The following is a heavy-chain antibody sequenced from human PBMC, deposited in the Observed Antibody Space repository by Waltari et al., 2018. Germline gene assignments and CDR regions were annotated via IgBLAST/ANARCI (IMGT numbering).Heavy chain of an antibody. Sequence: QVQLVESGGGVVQPGRSLRISCAASGFTFSSYGMHWVRQAPGKGMEWVAVISDDGNNKIYADSVKGRFSISRDNSKNTLFLQMNSLRPEDTAVYYCAKGSYSGWGYFDYWGQGILVTVSS. J-gene: IGHJ4*02. CDR1: GFTFSSYG. D-gene: IGHD6-19*01. CDR3: AKGSYSGWGYFDY. CDR2: ISDDGNNK. V-gene: IGHV3-30*18.